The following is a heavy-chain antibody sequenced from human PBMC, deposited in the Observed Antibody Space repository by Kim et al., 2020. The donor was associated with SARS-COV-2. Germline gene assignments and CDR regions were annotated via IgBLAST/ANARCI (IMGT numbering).Heavy chain of an antibody. CDR3: ASDVMITFGGVIVQI. Sequence: SVKGRYTISRDNSKNTLYLQMHSLRAEDTAVYYCASDVMITFGGVIVQIWGQGTLVTVSS. V-gene: IGHV3-53*01. J-gene: IGHJ4*02. D-gene: IGHD3-16*02.